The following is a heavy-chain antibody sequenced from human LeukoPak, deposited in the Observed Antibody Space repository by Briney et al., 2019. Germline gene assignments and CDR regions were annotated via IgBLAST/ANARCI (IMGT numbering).Heavy chain of an antibody. J-gene: IGHJ3*02. V-gene: IGHV4-59*01. CDR1: GCSISSYY. CDR2: IYYSGST. CDR3: ARDPYGSGDDAFDI. D-gene: IGHD3-10*01. Sequence: SETLSLTCSVSGCSISSYYWSWIRQPPGKGLEWIGYIYYSGSTNYNPSLKSRVTISVDTSKNQFSLKLSSVTAADTAVYYCARDPYGSGDDAFDIWGQGTMVTVSS.